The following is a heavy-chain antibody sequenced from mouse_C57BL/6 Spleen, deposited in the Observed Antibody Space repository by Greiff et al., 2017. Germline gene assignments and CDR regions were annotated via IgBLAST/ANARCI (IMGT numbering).Heavy chain of an antibody. J-gene: IGHJ3*01. CDR1: GYTFTDYY. CDR2: INPNNGGT. V-gene: IGHV1-26*01. Sequence: VQLQQSGPELVKPGASVKISCKASGYTFTDYYMNWVKQSHGKSLEWIGDINPNNGGTSYNQKFKGKATLTVDKSSSTAYMELRSLTSEDSAVXYCADSLYDGYAYWGQGTLVTVSA. CDR3: ADSLYDGYAY. D-gene: IGHD2-3*01.